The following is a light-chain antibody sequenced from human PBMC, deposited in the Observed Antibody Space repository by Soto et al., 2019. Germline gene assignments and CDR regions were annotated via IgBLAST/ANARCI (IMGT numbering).Light chain of an antibody. CDR1: QSVSSIY. CDR3: QQYGGSPPYT. V-gene: IGKV3-20*01. Sequence: EIVLTQSPGTLSLSPGERATLSCRASQSVSSIYLAWYQQKPGQAPRLLIYRASSMATGIPDRFSGSGSGTDFTLTSSRLEPEDFAVYYCQQYGGSPPYTFGQGTKVEIK. CDR2: RAS. J-gene: IGKJ2*01.